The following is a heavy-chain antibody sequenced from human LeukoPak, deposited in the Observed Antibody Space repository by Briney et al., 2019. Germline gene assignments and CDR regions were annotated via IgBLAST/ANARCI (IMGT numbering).Heavy chain of an antibody. CDR1: GGSFSGYY. D-gene: IGHD1-26*01. J-gene: IGHJ4*02. V-gene: IGHV4-34*01. CDR2: INHSGST. CDR3: ARDTPGGLGTVGATTFDY. Sequence: PSETLSLTCAVYGGSFSGYYWSWIRQPPGKGLEWIGEINHSGSTNYNPSLKSRVTISVDTSKNQFSLKLSSVTAADTAVYYCARDTPGGLGTVGATTFDYWGQGTLVTVSS.